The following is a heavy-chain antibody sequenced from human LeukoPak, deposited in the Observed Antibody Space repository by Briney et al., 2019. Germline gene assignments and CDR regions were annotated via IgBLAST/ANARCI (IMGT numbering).Heavy chain of an antibody. V-gene: IGHV4-39*01. CDR1: GGSLSSSSYY. J-gene: IGHJ4*02. D-gene: IGHD2-2*01. CDR2: IYYSGST. Sequence: PSETLSLTCAVSGGSLSSSSYYWGWIRQPPGKGLEWLGSIYYSGSTYYNPSLKSRVTISVDTSKNQFSLKLSSVTAADTAVYYCASRKIVVVPAANLMTDYWGQGTLVTVSS. CDR3: ASRKIVVVPAANLMTDY.